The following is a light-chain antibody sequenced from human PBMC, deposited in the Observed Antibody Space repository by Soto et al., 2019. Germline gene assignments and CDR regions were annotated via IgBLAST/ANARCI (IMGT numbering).Light chain of an antibody. V-gene: IGKV3D-15*01. CDR3: QHYQSGHPIT. Sequence: EIVMTQSPATLSVSPGERATLSCRASQSVSSNLAWYQQKPGQAPRLLIYGASSRATGIPDRFTGSGSETSFTLTISRLEPEDFALYYCQHYQSGHPITFGQGTRLENK. J-gene: IGKJ5*01. CDR2: GAS. CDR1: QSVSSN.